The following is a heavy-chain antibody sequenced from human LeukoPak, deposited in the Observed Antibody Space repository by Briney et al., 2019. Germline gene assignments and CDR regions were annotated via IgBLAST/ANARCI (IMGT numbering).Heavy chain of an antibody. Sequence: SETLSLTCTVSGGSIRDYYWSWIRQPPGKGLEWIGYISYSGNTNYNPSLKSRVTISLDTSKTQFSLKLSSVTAADTAAYYCARTYGGNSYFDYWGQGNLVTVSS. CDR3: ARTYGGNSYFDY. CDR1: GGSIRDYY. CDR2: ISYSGNT. V-gene: IGHV4-59*01. J-gene: IGHJ4*02. D-gene: IGHD4-23*01.